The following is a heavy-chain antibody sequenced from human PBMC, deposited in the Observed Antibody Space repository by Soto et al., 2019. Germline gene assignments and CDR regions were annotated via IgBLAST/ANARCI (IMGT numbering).Heavy chain of an antibody. D-gene: IGHD1-26*01. Sequence: QLQLQESGPGLVKPSETLSLICGVSGGPISSSGHFWAWIRQPPGRGLEWLATIYYTGTTYYNPSLKSRLTISMDTSKDQFSLDLTSMTAADTALYFCARRVYSGSGRDYFDRWGQGSLVTVSS. CDR1: GGPISSSGHF. CDR2: IYYTGTT. CDR3: ARRVYSGSGRDYFDR. V-gene: IGHV4-39*01. J-gene: IGHJ4*02.